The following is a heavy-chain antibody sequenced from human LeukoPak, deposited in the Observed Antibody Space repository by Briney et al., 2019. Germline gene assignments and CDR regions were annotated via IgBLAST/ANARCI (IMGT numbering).Heavy chain of an antibody. J-gene: IGHJ4*02. CDR1: GYTFTGYY. CDR3: ARDQGSSGLYFDY. CDR2: INPNSGGT. V-gene: IGHV1-2*04. Sequence: ASVKVSCKASGYTFTGYYMHWVRQAPGQGLEWMGWINPNSGGTNYAQKFQGWVTMTRDTSISTAYMELSRLRSDDTAVYYCARDQGSSGLYFDYWGQGTLVTVSS. D-gene: IGHD6-19*01.